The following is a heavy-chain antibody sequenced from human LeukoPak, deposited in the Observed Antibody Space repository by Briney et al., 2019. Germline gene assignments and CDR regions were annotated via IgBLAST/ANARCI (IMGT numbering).Heavy chain of an antibody. CDR1: GYTFNSHW. D-gene: IGHD2-8*01. CDR2: IYPDDSYT. Sequence: GESLKISCKASGYTFNSHWIGWVRQMPGKGLEWMGVIYPDDSYTTYNPSFQGQVSISADKSTSTAYLQWSSLKASDSAMYYCARPCGGDCTNDVCYYFDYWRRGTLVTVSS. V-gene: IGHV5-51*01. CDR3: ARPCGGDCTNDVCYYFDY. J-gene: IGHJ4*02.